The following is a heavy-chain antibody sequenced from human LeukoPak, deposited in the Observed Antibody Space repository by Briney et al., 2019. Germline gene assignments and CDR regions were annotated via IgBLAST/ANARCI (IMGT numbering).Heavy chain of an antibody. CDR3: AKVLTTGYSSSWYNLDY. CDR1: GFTFSSYA. CDR2: ISYDGSNK. J-gene: IGHJ4*02. Sequence: GGSLRLSCAASGFTFSSYAMHWVRQAPGKGLEWVAVISYDGSNKYYADSVKGRFTISRDNSKNTLYLQMNSLRAEDTAVYYCAKVLTTGYSSSWYNLDYWGQGTLVTVSS. V-gene: IGHV3-30*04. D-gene: IGHD6-13*01.